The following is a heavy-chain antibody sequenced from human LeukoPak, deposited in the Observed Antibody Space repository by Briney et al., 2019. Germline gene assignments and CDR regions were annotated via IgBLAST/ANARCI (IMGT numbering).Heavy chain of an antibody. J-gene: IGHJ4*02. CDR1: GITVSNYD. Sequence: GGSLRLSCVVSGITVSNYDMTWVRQAPGKGLEWVSYISSSSSTIYYADSVKGRFTISRDNAKNSLYLQMNSLRAEDTAVYYCARDGGTTDFDYWGQGTLVTVSS. D-gene: IGHD1-7*01. CDR2: ISSSSSTI. CDR3: ARDGGTTDFDY. V-gene: IGHV3-48*04.